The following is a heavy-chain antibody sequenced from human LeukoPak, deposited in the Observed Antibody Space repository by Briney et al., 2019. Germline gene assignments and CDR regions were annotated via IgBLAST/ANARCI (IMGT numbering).Heavy chain of an antibody. J-gene: IGHJ4*02. Sequence: GGSLRPSCTASGFTFGDYAMNWVRQAPGKGLEWVGFIRSKAYGGTTEYAASVKGRFTISRDDSKSTAYLQMDGLKTDDTAVYYCTRWITRSSLDYWGQGTLVTVSS. CDR1: GFTFGDYA. CDR3: TRWITRSSLDY. D-gene: IGHD2-2*01. CDR2: IRSKAYGGTT. V-gene: IGHV3-49*04.